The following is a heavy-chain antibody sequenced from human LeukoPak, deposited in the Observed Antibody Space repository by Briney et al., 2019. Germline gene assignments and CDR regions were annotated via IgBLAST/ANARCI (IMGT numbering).Heavy chain of an antibody. D-gene: IGHD6-13*01. Sequence: PGGSLRLSCAASGFTFSSYSMNWVRQAPGKGLEWVSSISSSSSYIYYADSVKGRFTISRDNAKNSLYLQMNSLRAEDTALYYCARVKAGYSTLPYYYMDVWGKGTTVTVSS. CDR3: ARVKAGYSTLPYYYMDV. CDR2: ISSSSSYI. V-gene: IGHV3-21*01. CDR1: GFTFSSYS. J-gene: IGHJ6*03.